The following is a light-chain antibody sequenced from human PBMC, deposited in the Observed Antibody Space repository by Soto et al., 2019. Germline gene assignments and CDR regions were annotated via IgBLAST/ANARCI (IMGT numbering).Light chain of an antibody. CDR1: QSVSVY. V-gene: IGKV3-11*01. CDR3: QQRSNWPLLT. Sequence: EIVLTQSPATLSLSPGERATLSCRASQSVSVYLAWYQQKPGQAPRLLIYDASNRAAGIPARFSGSGSGTDFTLTISSLEPEDFAVYYCQQRSNWPLLTFGGGTKVEI. J-gene: IGKJ4*01. CDR2: DAS.